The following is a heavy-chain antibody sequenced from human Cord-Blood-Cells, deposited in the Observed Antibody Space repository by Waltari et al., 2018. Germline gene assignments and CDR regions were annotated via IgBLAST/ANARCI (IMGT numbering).Heavy chain of an antibody. J-gene: IGHJ5*02. CDR2: INAGNGNT. V-gene: IGHV1-3*01. Sequence: QVQLVQSGAEVKKPGASVKVSCKASGYTFTSYAMHWVRQAPGQRLEWMGWINAGNGNTKYSQKFQGRVTITRDTSASTAYMELSSLRSEDTAVYYCARMSGDPRTGTNWFDPWGQGTLVTVSS. D-gene: IGHD1-7*01. CDR3: ARMSGDPRTGTNWFDP. CDR1: GYTFTSYA.